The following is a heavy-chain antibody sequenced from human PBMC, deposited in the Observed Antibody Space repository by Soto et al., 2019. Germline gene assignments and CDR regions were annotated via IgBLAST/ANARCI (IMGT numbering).Heavy chain of an antibody. CDR3: ARGKYDILTGYYSTQGPAYYFDY. J-gene: IGHJ4*02. Sequence: SVKVSCKASGGTFSSYAISWVRQAPGQGLEWMGGIIPIFGTANYAQKFQGRVTITADESTSTAYMELSSLRYEDTAVYYCARGKYDILTGYYSTQGPAYYFDYWGQGTLVTVSS. V-gene: IGHV1-69*13. D-gene: IGHD3-9*01. CDR2: IIPIFGTA. CDR1: GGTFSSYA.